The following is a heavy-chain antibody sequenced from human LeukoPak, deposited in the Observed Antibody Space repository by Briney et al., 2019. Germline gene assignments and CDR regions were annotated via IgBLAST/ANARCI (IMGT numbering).Heavy chain of an antibody. J-gene: IGHJ4*02. CDR1: GFTFSSYG. CDR2: IWYDGSNK. D-gene: IGHD3-9*01. Sequence: GGSLRLSCAASGFTFSSYGMHWVRQAPGKGLEWVAVIWYDGSNKYYADSVKGRFTISRDNSKNTLYLQMNSLRAEDTAVYYCARDLTYYDILTGYYFDYWGQGTLATVSS. V-gene: IGHV3-33*01. CDR3: ARDLTYYDILTGYYFDY.